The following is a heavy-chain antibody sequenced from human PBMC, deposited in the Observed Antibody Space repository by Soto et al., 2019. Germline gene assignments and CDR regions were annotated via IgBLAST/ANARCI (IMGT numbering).Heavy chain of an antibody. D-gene: IGHD2-21*02. CDR2: ISGDNDNT. V-gene: IGHV1-18*01. J-gene: IGHJ4*02. Sequence: QGQLVQSGAEVKKPGASVKVSCKASGYTFDNYGISWVRQAPGQGLEWMGWISGDNDNTMYGHNFQGRVIMTTDTSTSTAYMELRSLRSDDTAVYYCARDGAVVTTHFDYWGQGTLVTVSS. CDR1: GYTFDNYG. CDR3: ARDGAVVTTHFDY.